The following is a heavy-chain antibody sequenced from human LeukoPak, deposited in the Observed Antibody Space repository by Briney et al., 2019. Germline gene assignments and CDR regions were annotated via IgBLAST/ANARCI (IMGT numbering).Heavy chain of an antibody. V-gene: IGHV6-1*01. J-gene: IGHJ4*02. D-gene: IGHD2/OR15-2a*01. CDR3: AKGRFPIGFEY. CDR1: VDSVSITSAT. Sequence: SQTLSLTFAISVDSVSITSATWNWIRHSPARGLEWLGRTYFRSKRNIDYALSVKSRISINPDTPKNHFSLHLNSVTPEDTAVYYCAKGRFPIGFEYWGQGTLVTVSS. CDR2: TYFRSKRNI.